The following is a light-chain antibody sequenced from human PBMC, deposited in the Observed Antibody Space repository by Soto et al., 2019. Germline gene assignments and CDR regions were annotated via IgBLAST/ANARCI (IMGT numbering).Light chain of an antibody. CDR3: AAWDDSLIWV. J-gene: IGLJ3*02. Sequence: QSVLTQPPSASGTPGQRVTISCSGSSSNIGSNTVNWYQQLPGTAPKLLIYSNNQRPSGVPDRFSGSKSGTSASLAISGLQSEDKADYYCAAWDDSLIWVFGGGTKLTVL. CDR2: SNN. V-gene: IGLV1-44*01. CDR1: SSNIGSNT.